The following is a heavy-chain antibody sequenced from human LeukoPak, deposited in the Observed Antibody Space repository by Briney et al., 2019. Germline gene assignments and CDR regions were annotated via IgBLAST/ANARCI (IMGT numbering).Heavy chain of an antibody. CDR2: IYYSRST. D-gene: IGHD6-6*01. V-gene: IGHV4-59*12. J-gene: IGHJ4*02. CDR3: ARRRSSEDY. Sequence: PSETLSLTCTVSGGSISSYHWSWIRQPPGKGLEWIGYIYYSRSTNYNPSLKSRVTTSVDTSKNQFSLKLSSVTAADTAVYYCARRRSSEDYWGQGTLVTVSS. CDR1: GGSISSYH.